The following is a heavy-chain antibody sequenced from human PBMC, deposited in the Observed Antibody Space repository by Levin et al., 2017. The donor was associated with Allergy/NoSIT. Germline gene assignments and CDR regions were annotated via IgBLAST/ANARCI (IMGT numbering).Heavy chain of an antibody. CDR2: ISGSGDST. V-gene: IGHV3-23*01. D-gene: IGHD6-6*01. CDR3: AKDSAARGALNYYYYGMDV. CDR1: GVTFSNYA. J-gene: IGHJ6*02. Sequence: PSETLSLTCAASGVTFSNYAMSWVRQAPGKGLEWVSAISGSGDSTYYADSVKGRFTISRDNSKNTVFLQMNSLRAEDTAVYYCAKDSAARGALNYYYYGMDVWGQGTTVTVSS.